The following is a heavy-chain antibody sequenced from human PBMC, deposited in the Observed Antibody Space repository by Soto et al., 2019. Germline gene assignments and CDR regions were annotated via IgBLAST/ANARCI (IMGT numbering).Heavy chain of an antibody. J-gene: IGHJ4*02. D-gene: IGHD3-10*01. V-gene: IGHV3-20*04. CDR3: ARVWGSSYYGSGSRGFDY. Sequence: PGGSLRLSCAASGFTFDDYGMSWVRQAPGKGPEWVSGINWNGGSTGYADSVKGRFTISRDNAKNSLYLQMNSLRAEDTAFYYCARVWGSSYYGSGSRGFDYWGQGTLVTVSS. CDR1: GFTFDDYG. CDR2: INWNGGST.